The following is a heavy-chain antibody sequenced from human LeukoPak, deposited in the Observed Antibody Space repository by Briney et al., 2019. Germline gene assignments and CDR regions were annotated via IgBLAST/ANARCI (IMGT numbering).Heavy chain of an antibody. J-gene: IGHJ1*01. D-gene: IGHD2-2*01. CDR3: ARHPGYCSSTSCYLLL. CDR2: IDPTDSNT. Sequence: GESPSISCKGPGYPFTSYWISWVRQMPAKGLAWMGRIDPTDSNTKYSPPFQGHVTISVDKSISTAYLQWSSLKASDSAMYYCARHPGYCSSTSCYLLLWGQGTLVAVSS. CDR1: GYPFTSYW. V-gene: IGHV5-10-1*01.